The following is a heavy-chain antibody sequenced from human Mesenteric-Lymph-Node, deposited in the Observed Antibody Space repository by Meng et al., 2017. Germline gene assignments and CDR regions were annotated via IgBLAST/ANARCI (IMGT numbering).Heavy chain of an antibody. J-gene: IGHJ4*02. D-gene: IGHD6-19*01. Sequence: APVWGGPRGSLSPTSSVPVDSITNRNLWSWVRLPPGKGLEWIGEIYHSGSTNYNPSLKSRVTISVDKSKNQFSLNLSSVTAADTAVYYCARVGQWLPIDYWGQGTLVTVSS. CDR3: ARVGQWLPIDY. V-gene: IGHV4-4*03. CDR1: VDSITNRNL. CDR2: IYHSGST.